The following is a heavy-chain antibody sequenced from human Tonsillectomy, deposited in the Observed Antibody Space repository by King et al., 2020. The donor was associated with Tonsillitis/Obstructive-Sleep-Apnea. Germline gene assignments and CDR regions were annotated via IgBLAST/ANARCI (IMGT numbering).Heavy chain of an antibody. D-gene: IGHD1-26*01. CDR3: ARHSGSSSHGAFDI. V-gene: IGHV5-10-1*03. J-gene: IGHJ3*02. CDR1: GYSFTSYW. Sequence: VQLVESGAEVKKPGESLRISCKASGYSFTSYWISWVRQMPGKGLEWLGRYDPSDSYTNYSPSFQGHVTISADRSITTADLQWSSLKASDTAVYSCARHSGSSSHGAFDIWGQGTMVTVSS. CDR2: YDPSDSYT.